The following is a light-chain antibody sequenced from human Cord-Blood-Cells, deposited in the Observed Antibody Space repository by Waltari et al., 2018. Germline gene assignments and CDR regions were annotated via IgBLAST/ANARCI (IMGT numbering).Light chain of an antibody. CDR2: WAS. Sequence: DIVMTQSPDSLAGSLGERATINCKSSQSVLYSSNNKNYLDWYQQKPGQPPKLLIYWASTRESGVPDRFSGCGSGTDFTLTISSLQAEDVAVYYCQQYYSTPYTFGQGTKLEIK. V-gene: IGKV4-1*01. J-gene: IGKJ2*01. CDR3: QQYYSTPYT. CDR1: QSVLYSSNNKNY.